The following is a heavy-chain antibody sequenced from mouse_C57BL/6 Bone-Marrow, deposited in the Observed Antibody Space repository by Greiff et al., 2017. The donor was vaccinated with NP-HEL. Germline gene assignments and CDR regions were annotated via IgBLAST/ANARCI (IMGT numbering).Heavy chain of an antibody. CDR3: AGPAYYSNYGAMDY. V-gene: IGHV1-55*01. J-gene: IGHJ4*01. Sequence: VQLQQSGAELVKPGASVKMSCKASGYTFTSYWITWVKQRPGQGLEWIGDIYPGSGSTNYNEKFKSKATLTVDTSSSTAYMQLSSLTSEDSAVYYCAGPAYYSNYGAMDYWGQGTSVTVSS. CDR2: IYPGSGST. CDR1: GYTFTSYW. D-gene: IGHD2-5*01.